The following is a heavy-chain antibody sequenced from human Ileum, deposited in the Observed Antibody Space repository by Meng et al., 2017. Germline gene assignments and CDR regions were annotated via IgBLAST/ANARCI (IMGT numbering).Heavy chain of an antibody. J-gene: IGHJ4*02. Sequence: QVQLVESGGGVVQPGRSRRRAGAASGYTFTSPVMYWVRQAPGKGLEWVALISYDGRDQYYIDSVKGRFTISRDNSKSTLYLQLNSLRAEDTAVYYCAIGYCSSATCSPNFWGQGTLVTVSS. D-gene: IGHD2-2*01. V-gene: IGHV3-30*03. CDR2: ISYDGRDQ. CDR1: GYTFTSPV. CDR3: AIGYCSSATCSPNF.